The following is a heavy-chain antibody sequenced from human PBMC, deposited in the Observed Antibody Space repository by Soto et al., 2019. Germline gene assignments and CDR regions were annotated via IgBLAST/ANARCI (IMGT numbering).Heavy chain of an antibody. V-gene: IGHV4-59*06. CDR1: GGSISSYY. J-gene: IGHJ6*02. CDR2: IYYSGST. D-gene: IGHD3-3*01. CDR3: ARAEKATIFGVPPPASGMDV. Sequence: SETLSLTCTFSGGSISSYYWSWIRQHPGKGLEWIGYIYYSGSTYYNPSLKSRVTISVDTSKNQFSLKLSSVTAADTAVYYCARAEKATIFGVPPPASGMDVWGQGTTVTVSS.